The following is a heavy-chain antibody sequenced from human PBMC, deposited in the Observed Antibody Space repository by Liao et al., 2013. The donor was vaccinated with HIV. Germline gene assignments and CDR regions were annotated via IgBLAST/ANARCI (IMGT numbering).Heavy chain of an antibody. V-gene: IGHV4-59*12. D-gene: IGHD2-15*01. CDR3: TREEVD. J-gene: IGHJ4*02. Sequence: QVQLQESGPGLVKPSETLSLTCTVSGGSIRSYYWSWIRQPPGKGLEWIGYIYYSGSTYYNPSLKSRVTISVDTSKNQFSLKLTSVTAADTAVYYCTREEVDWGQGTLVTVSS. CDR1: GGSIRSYY. CDR2: IYYSGST.